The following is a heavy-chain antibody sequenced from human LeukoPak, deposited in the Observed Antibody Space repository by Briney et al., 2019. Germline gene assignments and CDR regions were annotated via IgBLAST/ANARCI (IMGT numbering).Heavy chain of an antibody. J-gene: IGHJ5*02. V-gene: IGHV1-2*04. CDR1: GYTFTGYY. D-gene: IGHD2-15*01. Sequence: ASVKVSCKASGYTFTGYYMHWVRQAPGQGLEWMGWINPNSGGTNYAQKFQGWVTMSRDTSISTAYMELSRLRSDDTAVYYCARGSGHCSGGSCYHNWFDPWGQGTLVTVSS. CDR3: ARGSGHCSGGSCYHNWFDP. CDR2: INPNSGGT.